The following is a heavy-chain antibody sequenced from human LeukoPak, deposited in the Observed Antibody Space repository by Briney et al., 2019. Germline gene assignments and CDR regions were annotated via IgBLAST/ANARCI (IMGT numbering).Heavy chain of an antibody. D-gene: IGHD1-26*01. V-gene: IGHV3-21*01. CDR3: ATLPPELLINY. Sequence: PGGSLRLSCAASGFTFSSYSMNWVRQAPGKGLEWVSSISSSSSYIYYAGSVKGRFTISRDNAKNSLYLQMNSLRAEDTAVYYCATLPPELLINYWGQGTLVTVSS. J-gene: IGHJ4*02. CDR1: GFTFSSYS. CDR2: ISSSSSYI.